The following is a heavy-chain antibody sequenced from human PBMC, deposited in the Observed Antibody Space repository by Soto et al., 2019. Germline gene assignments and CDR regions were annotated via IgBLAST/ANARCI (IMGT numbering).Heavy chain of an antibody. V-gene: IGHV4-31*03. J-gene: IGHJ6*02. D-gene: IGHD3-10*01. CDR1: GGSISSGGYY. CDR2: IYYSGST. CDR3: AGGGPYYYGSGSYERGYGMDV. Sequence: SETLSLTCTVSGGSISSGGYYWSWIRQHPGKGLEWIGYIYYSGSTYYNPSLKSRVTISVDTSKNQFSLKLSSVTAADTAVYYCAGGGPYYYGSGSYERGYGMDVWGQGTTVTVSS.